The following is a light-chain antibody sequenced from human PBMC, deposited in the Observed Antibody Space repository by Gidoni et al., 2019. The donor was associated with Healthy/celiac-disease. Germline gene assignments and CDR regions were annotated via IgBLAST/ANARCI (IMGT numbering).Light chain of an antibody. J-gene: IGKJ4*01. Sequence: DIVMTQSPLSLPVTPGEPASISCRSSQSLLHSNGYNYLDWYLQKPGQSPQLQIYLGSNRASGVPDRFSGSGSGTDFTLKISRVEAEDVGVYYCMQALQTPLTFGGXTKVEIK. CDR3: MQALQTPLT. CDR1: QSLLHSNGYNY. CDR2: LGS. V-gene: IGKV2-28*01.